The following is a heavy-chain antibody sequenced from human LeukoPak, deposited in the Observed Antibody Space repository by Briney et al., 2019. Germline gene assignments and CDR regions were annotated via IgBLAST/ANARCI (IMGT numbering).Heavy chain of an antibody. V-gene: IGHV5-51*01. D-gene: IGHD6-13*01. CDR2: IYPGDSDT. CDR1: GYSFSNYW. Sequence: GESLKISCQGSGYSFSNYWIGWVRQMPGKGLEWMGFIYPGDSDTRYSPSFQGQVTISADKSISTAYLQWSSLKASDTAMYYCARHGGSWTVNYGGQGTPVTVSS. J-gene: IGHJ4*02. CDR3: ARHGGSWTVNY.